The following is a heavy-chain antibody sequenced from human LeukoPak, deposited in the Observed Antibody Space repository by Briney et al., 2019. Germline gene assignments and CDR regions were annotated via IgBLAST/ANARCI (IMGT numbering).Heavy chain of an antibody. J-gene: IGHJ4*02. CDR1: GFTLSSNY. Sequence: GGSLRLSCAASGFTLSSNYMSWVRQAPGKGLEWVSVIYSGGSTYYADAVKGRFTISRDNSKNTLYLQMNSLRAEDTAVYYCANRFSSGTSYPGNYFDFWGQGTLVTVSS. CDR3: ANRFSSGTSYPGNYFDF. D-gene: IGHD3-3*01. V-gene: IGHV3-53*01. CDR2: IYSGGST.